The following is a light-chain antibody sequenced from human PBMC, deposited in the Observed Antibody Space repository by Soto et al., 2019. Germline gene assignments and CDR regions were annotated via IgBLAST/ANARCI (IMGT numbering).Light chain of an antibody. CDR1: SSDVGGYKY. CDR3: SSYGGTNNVV. Sequence: QSALTQPPSASGSPGQSVTISCTGTSSDVGGYKYVSWYQHHPGKAPTFVIYEVTKRPSGVPDRFSGSQSGNTASLTVSGLQAEDEADYYCSSYGGTNNVVFGGGTKLTVL. CDR2: EVT. V-gene: IGLV2-8*01. J-gene: IGLJ2*01.